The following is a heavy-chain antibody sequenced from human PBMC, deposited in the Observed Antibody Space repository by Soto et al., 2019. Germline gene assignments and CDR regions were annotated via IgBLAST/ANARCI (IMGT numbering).Heavy chain of an antibody. Sequence: PGGSLRLSCAASGFSFSGYTMNWVRQAQGKGLEWISGINGGGGTTYYADSVKGRFTISRDDSKNILYLQMNSPRAEDTAIYYCAKDRHPDGIWTFDYWGRGTLVTLSS. V-gene: IGHV3-23*01. J-gene: IGHJ4*02. CDR3: AKDRHPDGIWTFDY. CDR2: INGGGGTT. D-gene: IGHD3-9*01. CDR1: GFSFSGYT.